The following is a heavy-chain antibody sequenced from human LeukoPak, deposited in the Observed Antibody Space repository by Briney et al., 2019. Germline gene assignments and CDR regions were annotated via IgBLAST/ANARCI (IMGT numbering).Heavy chain of an antibody. CDR2: IYWNDDK. Sequence: ESGPTLVNXTQTLTLTCTFSGFSLITSGVGVGWIRQPPGKALEWLALIYWNDDKRYSPSLKSRLTITKDTSKNQVVLTMTNMDPVDTATYYCAQGYDFWSGYYFDYWGQGTLVTVSS. J-gene: IGHJ4*02. V-gene: IGHV2-5*01. D-gene: IGHD3-3*01. CDR3: AQGYDFWSGYYFDY. CDR1: GFSLITSGVG.